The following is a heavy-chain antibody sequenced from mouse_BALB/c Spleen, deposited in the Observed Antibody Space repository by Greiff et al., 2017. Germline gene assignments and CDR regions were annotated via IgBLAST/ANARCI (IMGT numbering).Heavy chain of an antibody. CDR1: GYSITSDYA. J-gene: IGHJ4*01. Sequence: EVQLQQSGPGLVKPSQSLSLTCTVTGYSITSDYAWNWIRQFPGNKLEWMGYISYSGSTSYNPSLKSRISITRDTSKNQFFLQLNSVTTEDTATYYCARTGFITTAYAMDYWGQGTSVTVSS. CDR3: ARTGFITTAYAMDY. CDR2: ISYSGST. D-gene: IGHD1-1*01. V-gene: IGHV3-2*02.